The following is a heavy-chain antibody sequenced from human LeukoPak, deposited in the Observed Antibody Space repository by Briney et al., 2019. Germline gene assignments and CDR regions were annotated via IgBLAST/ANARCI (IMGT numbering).Heavy chain of an antibody. J-gene: IGHJ6*02. Sequence: SVKVSCKASGGTFSSYAISWVRQAPGQGLEWMGGIIPIFGTANYAQKFQGRVTITADESTSTAYMELSSLKTEDTAVYYCTTQSSYSGSYYYYHYGMDVWGQGTTVIVSS. V-gene: IGHV1-69*01. CDR3: TTQSSYSGSYYYYHYGMDV. CDR2: IIPIFGTA. CDR1: GGTFSSYA. D-gene: IGHD1-26*01.